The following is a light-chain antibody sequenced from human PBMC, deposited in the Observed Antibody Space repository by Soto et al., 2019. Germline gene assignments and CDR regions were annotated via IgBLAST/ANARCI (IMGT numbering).Light chain of an antibody. CDR3: QHYSSVWA. CDR2: DAS. J-gene: IGKJ1*01. V-gene: IGKV1-5*01. Sequence: DIQMTQSPSTLSSSVGDRVTITCRASQSISRGLAWYQQKPGKAPNLLIYDASTLESGVPSRFSGNGSGTEFTLTISCLHPDDFATYYCQHYSSVWAFGQGTKVDIK. CDR1: QSISRG.